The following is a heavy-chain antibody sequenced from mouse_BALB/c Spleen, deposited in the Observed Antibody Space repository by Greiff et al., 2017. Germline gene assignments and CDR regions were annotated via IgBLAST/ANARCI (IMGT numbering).Heavy chain of an antibody. CDR1: GYTFTSYT. CDR2: INPSSGYT. J-gene: IGHJ2*01. CDR3: ARGGLRLPYYFDY. Sequence: VQRVESGAELARPGASVKMSCKASGYTFTSYTMHWVKQRPGQGLEWIGYINPSSGYTNYNQKFKDKATLTADKSSSTAYMQLSSLTSEDSAVYYCARGGLRLPYYFDYWGQGTTLTVSS. D-gene: IGHD1-2*01. V-gene: IGHV1-4*01.